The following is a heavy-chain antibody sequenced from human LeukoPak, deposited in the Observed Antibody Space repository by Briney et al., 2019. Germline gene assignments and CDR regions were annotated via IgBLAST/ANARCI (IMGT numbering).Heavy chain of an antibody. CDR3: ARDLGGYDSAGFDY. CDR2: IRPSGGST. CDR1: GYTFTSYY. V-gene: IGHV1-46*01. Sequence: ASVKVSCKASGYTFTSYYMHWVRQAPGQGLEWMGIIRPSGGSTSYAQKFRGRVTMTRDTSTSAVYMELSSLRSEDTAVYYCARDLGGYDSAGFDYWGQGTLVTVSS. D-gene: IGHD5-12*01. J-gene: IGHJ4*02.